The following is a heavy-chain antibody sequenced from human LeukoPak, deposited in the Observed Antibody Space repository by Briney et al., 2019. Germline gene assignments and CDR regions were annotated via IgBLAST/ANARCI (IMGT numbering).Heavy chain of an antibody. CDR1: GFTFTPFA. CDR3: ARARICTSNNCSLSWLYYLDH. CDR2: MDGSGGYT. V-gene: IGHV3-23*01. J-gene: IGHJ4*02. Sequence: PGGSLRLSCAASGFTFTPFAMIWVRQAPGKGLEWVSAMDGSGGYTYYADSVKGRFTVSRDNSNNTLYLQMNSLRAEDTAVYYCARARICTSNNCSLSWLYYLDHWGQGTPVTVSS. D-gene: IGHD2-2*01.